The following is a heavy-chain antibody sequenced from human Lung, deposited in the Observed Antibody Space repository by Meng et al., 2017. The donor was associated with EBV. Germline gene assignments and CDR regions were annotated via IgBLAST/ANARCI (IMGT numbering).Heavy chain of an antibody. CDR1: GDSFSSSSAA. CDR2: TYYRSKWYN. CDR3: ARSGSSGWIDY. D-gene: IGHD6-19*01. V-gene: IGHV6-1*01. Sequence: QVHLQQSGPGLVNPSQTLSLTCVISGDSFSSSSAAWTWIRQSPSGGLEWLGRTYYRSKWYNGYAVSVKSRITINPDTSKNQFSLQLNSVTPEDTAMYYCARSGSSGWIDYWGQGTLVTVSS. J-gene: IGHJ4*02.